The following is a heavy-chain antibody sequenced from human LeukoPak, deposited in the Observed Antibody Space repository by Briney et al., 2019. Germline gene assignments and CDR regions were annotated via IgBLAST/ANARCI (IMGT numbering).Heavy chain of an antibody. D-gene: IGHD1-26*01. V-gene: IGHV3-9*01. J-gene: IGHJ4*02. CDR1: GFTFDDYA. CDR3: ARGLGATTWFPFDY. CDR2: ISWNSGNI. Sequence: GGSLRLSCAASGFTFDDYAMFWVRQAPGKGLEWVSGISWNSGNIGYADFVKGRFSISRDNAKNSLYLQMNSLRAEDTALYYYARGLGATTWFPFDYWGQGTLVTVSS.